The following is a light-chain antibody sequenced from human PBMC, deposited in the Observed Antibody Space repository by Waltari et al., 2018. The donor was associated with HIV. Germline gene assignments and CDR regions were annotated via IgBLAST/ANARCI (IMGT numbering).Light chain of an antibody. CDR3: QSYDSSLSWV. CDR1: SSNIGAAYA. V-gene: IGLV1-40*01. Sequence: QSVLTQPPSVSGAPGQRVTISCTRSSSNIGAAYALHWSQQLPGTAPKLLIYGNSNRTSGVPDRFSGSKSGTSASLAITGLQAEDEADYYCQSYDSSLSWVFGGGTKLTVL. J-gene: IGLJ3*02. CDR2: GNS.